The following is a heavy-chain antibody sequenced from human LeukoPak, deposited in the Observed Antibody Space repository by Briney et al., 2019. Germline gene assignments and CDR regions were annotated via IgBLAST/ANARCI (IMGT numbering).Heavy chain of an antibody. D-gene: IGHD3-22*01. CDR3: ARDRSDGSGYYGYYFDY. CDR2: IYYSGST. V-gene: IGHV4-39*07. J-gene: IGHJ4*02. Sequence: PSETLSLTCTVSGGSINSSNYYWGWIRQPPGKGLEWIGSIYYSGSTYYNPSLKSRVSISVDTSKDQFSLKLSSVTAADTAVYYCARDRSDGSGYYGYYFDYWGQGTLVSVSS. CDR1: GGSINSSNYY.